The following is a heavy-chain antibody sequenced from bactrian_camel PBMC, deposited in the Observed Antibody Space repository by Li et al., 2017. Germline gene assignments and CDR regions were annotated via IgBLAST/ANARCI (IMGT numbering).Heavy chain of an antibody. CDR1: VHISSMAC. J-gene: IGHJ4*01. D-gene: IGHD1*01. V-gene: IGHV3S53*01. CDR2: VDSDGTT. Sequence: QVQLVESGGDSVQAGGSLRLSCTSSVHISSMACMGWFRQTPGKEREGLAAVDSDGTTVYTDTMKGRFTISKDNAENTLYLRMFSLKPEDTAMSIVRLRSPRTPRDRTTSKRRRWLPLAPRSDIGVRGPRSPSP. CDR3: LRSPRTPRDRTTSKRRRWLPLAPRSD.